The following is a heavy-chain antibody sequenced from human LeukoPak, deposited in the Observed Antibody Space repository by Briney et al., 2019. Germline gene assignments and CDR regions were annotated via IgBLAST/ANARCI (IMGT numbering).Heavy chain of an antibody. D-gene: IGHD3-16*02. J-gene: IGHJ4*02. V-gene: IGHV3-7*01. Sequence: GGSLRLSCAASGFTFSRYWMSWVRQAPGKGLEWVANIKEDGSAKYYVDSVKGRFTISRDNSKNTLYLQMNSLRPEDTAVYYCTKGISAEDYRFFFWGQGALVTVSS. CDR3: TKGISAEDYRFFF. CDR1: GFTFSRYW. CDR2: IKEDGSAK.